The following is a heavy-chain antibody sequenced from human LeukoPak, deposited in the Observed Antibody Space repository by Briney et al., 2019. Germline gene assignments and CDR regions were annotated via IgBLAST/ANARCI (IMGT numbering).Heavy chain of an antibody. D-gene: IGHD5-12*01. Sequence: SGPTLVNPTQTLTLTCTFSGFSLSTSGVGVGWIRQPPGKALEWLALIYWDDDKRYSPSLKSRLTITKDTSKNQVVLTMTNMDPVDTATYYCAHTLYSGYGNHDAFDIWGQGTMVTVSS. CDR2: IYWDDDK. CDR1: GFSLSTSGVG. V-gene: IGHV2-5*02. CDR3: AHTLYSGYGNHDAFDI. J-gene: IGHJ3*02.